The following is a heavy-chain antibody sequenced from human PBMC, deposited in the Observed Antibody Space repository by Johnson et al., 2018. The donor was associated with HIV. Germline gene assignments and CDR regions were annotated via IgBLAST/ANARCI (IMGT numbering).Heavy chain of an antibody. Sequence: VQLVESRGGVLQPGRSLRLSCAASGFTFSSYAMHWVRQAPGKGLDWVANIKQAGSEKYYVDSVMGRFTTSRDNTNNSLYLQMNSLKAEDTAVYYCARSKDCSVGTCPDGLDIWGQGTMVIVSS. J-gene: IGHJ3*02. CDR1: GFTFSSYA. D-gene: IGHD2-15*01. CDR3: ARSKDCSVGTCPDGLDI. CDR2: IKQAGSEK. V-gene: IGHV3-7*01.